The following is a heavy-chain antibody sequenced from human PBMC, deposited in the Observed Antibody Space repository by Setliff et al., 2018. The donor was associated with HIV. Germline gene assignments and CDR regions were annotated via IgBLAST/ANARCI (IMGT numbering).Heavy chain of an antibody. D-gene: IGHD3-22*01. Sequence: PGGSLRLSCAVSGFSFSDYFMTWIRQAPGKRLEWVSYISGSGGVMAYADSVKGRFTISRDNAKNSMYLQMNSLRAEDTAVYYCAKVDTAMVVHYYDSSGYLRPFDSWGQGTLVTVSS. CDR3: AKVDTAMVVHYYDSSGYLRPFDS. J-gene: IGHJ4*02. CDR2: ISGSGGVM. V-gene: IGHV3-11*01. CDR1: GFSFSDYF.